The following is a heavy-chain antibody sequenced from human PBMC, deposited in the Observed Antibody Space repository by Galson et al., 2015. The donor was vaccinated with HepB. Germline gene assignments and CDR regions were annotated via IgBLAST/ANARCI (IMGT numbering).Heavy chain of an antibody. D-gene: IGHD6-13*01. CDR1: GFTFGDYA. V-gene: IGHV3-49*03. J-gene: IGHJ6*02. CDR2: IRSKAYGGTT. Sequence: SLRLSCAASGFTFGDYAMSWFRQAPGKGLEWVGFIRSKAYGGTTEYAASVKGRFTISRDDSKGIAYLQMDSLKTEDTAVYYCTRVMAYSSSWYEVGFYYYGMDVWGQGTTVTVSS. CDR3: TRVMAYSSSWYEVGFYYYGMDV.